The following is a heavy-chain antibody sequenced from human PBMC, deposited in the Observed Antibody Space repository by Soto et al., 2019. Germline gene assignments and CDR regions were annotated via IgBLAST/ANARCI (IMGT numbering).Heavy chain of an antibody. V-gene: IGHV3-74*01. CDR3: VRTSLVVAAATREDY. CDR2: INSDGSST. CDR1: GFTFSSYW. Sequence: EVQLVESGGGLVQPGGSLRLSCAASGFTFSSYWMHWVRQAPGKRLVWVSRINSDGSSTSYADSVKGRFTISRDNAKNTLYLQMNSLRAEDTAVYYCVRTSLVVAAATREDYWGHGTLVTVSS. D-gene: IGHD2-15*01. J-gene: IGHJ4*01.